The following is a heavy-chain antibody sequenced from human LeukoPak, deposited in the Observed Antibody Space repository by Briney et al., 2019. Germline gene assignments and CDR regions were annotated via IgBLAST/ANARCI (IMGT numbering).Heavy chain of an antibody. D-gene: IGHD5-18*01. CDR1: GYTFTSYG. CDR2: ISAYNGNT. CDR3: ARSGYSYGIYYYYYMDV. Sequence: GASVKVSCKASGYTFTSYGISWVRQAPGQGLEWMGWISAYNGNTNYAQKLQGRVTMTTGTSTSTAYMELRSLRSDDTAVYYCARSGYSYGIYYYYYMDVWGKGTTVTVSS. J-gene: IGHJ6*03. V-gene: IGHV1-18*01.